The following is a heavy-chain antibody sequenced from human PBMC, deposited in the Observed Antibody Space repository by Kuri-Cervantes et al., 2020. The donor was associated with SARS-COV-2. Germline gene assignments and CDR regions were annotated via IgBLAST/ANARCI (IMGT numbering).Heavy chain of an antibody. V-gene: IGHV3-7*03. J-gene: IGHJ5*01. CDR3: ARHRGGSTYFGFDS. CDR2: IKQDGSEK. D-gene: IGHD3-9*01. Sequence: GESLKISCAASGFTFSSYWMSWVRQAPGKGLEWVANIKQDGSEKYYVDSVKGRFTISRDNAKNSLYLQMNDLRAEDTALYYCARHRGGSTYFGFDSWGQGTLVTVSS. CDR1: GFTFSSYW.